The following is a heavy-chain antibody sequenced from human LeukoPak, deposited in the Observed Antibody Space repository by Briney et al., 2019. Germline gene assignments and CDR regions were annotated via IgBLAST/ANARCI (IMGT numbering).Heavy chain of an antibody. J-gene: IGHJ4*02. V-gene: IGHV3-7*05. CDR1: GFTFSSNW. CDR2: IKKDGSQK. CDR3: ARLRANY. Sequence: GGSLRLSCAASGFTFSSNWMSWVRQAPGKGLEWVANIKKDGSQKNYVDSVKGRFTISRDNAKNSLYLQMNSLRAEDTAVYYCARLRANYWGQGTLVTVSS. D-gene: IGHD4-17*01.